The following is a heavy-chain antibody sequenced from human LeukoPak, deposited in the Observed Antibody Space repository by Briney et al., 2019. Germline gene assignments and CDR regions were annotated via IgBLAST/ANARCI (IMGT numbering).Heavy chain of an antibody. CDR3: AKDGGLWVSAHWGDS. V-gene: IGHV3-23*01. CDR1: GFTFSSYT. J-gene: IGHJ4*02. CDR2: ITTSDGNT. Sequence: GGSLRLSCATSGFTFSSYTMSWVRQAPGKGLEWVSTITTSDGNTYYADSVKGRFTVSRDNSKNTLFLQMNSLRAEDTAVYYCAKDGGLWVSAHWGDSWGRGTLVTVSS. D-gene: IGHD7-27*01.